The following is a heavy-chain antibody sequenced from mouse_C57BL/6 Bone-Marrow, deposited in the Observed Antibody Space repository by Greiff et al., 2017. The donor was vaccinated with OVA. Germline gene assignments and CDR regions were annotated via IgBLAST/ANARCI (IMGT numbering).Heavy chain of an antibody. D-gene: IGHD2-3*01. CDR3: ARDRWLLWYFDV. V-gene: IGHV5-4*01. CDR2: ISDGGSYT. J-gene: IGHJ1*03. CDR1: GFTFSSYA. Sequence: EVQGVESGGGLVKPGGSLKLSCAASGFTFSSYAMSWVRQTPEKRLEWVATISDGGSYTYYPDNVKGRFTISRDNAKNNLYLQMSHLKSEDTAMYYCARDRWLLWYFDVWGTGTTVTVSS.